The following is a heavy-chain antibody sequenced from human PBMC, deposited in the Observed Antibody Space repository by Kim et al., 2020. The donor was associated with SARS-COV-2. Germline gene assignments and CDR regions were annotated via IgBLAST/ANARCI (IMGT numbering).Heavy chain of an antibody. CDR3: ATTRGYSSTSCPFDY. V-gene: IGHV4-30-2*01. CDR1: GGSISSGGYS. CDR2: IYHSGST. Sequence: SETLSLTCAVSGGSISSGGYSWSWIRQPPGKGLEWIGYIYHSGSTYYNPSLKSRVTISVDRSKNQFSLKLSSVTAADTAVYYCATTRGYSSTSCPFDYWGQGTLVTVSS. D-gene: IGHD2-2*01. J-gene: IGHJ4*02.